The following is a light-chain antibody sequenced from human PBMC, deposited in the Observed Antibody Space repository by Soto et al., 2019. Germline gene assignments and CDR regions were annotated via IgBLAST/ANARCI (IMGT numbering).Light chain of an antibody. CDR3: QQLSNWPLT. V-gene: IGKV3-11*01. J-gene: IGKJ4*01. CDR1: QRVSGY. Sequence: EIVLTQSPATVSLSPGERATLSYRASQRVSGYLAWYQHKPGQAPRLLISDASNRAAGIPARFSGSGSDTDFTLTISSLEPEDSAAYYCQQLSNWPLTFGGGTKVEIK. CDR2: DAS.